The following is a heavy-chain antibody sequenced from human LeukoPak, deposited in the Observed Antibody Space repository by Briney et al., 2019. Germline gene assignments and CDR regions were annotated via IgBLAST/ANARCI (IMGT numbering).Heavy chain of an antibody. CDR3: AKGGSSSH. Sequence: VLPGGSLRFSCAASGFTFSSYGMHWVRQAPGKGLEWVAVISYDGSNKYYADSVKGRFTISRDNSKNTLYLQMNSLRAEDTAVYYCAKGGSSSHWGQGTLVTVSS. CDR2: ISYDGSNK. D-gene: IGHD6-6*01. CDR1: GFTFSSYG. V-gene: IGHV3-30*18. J-gene: IGHJ4*02.